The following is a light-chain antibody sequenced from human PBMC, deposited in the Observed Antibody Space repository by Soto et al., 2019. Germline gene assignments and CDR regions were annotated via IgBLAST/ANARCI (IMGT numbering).Light chain of an antibody. CDR1: PSVSNS. V-gene: IGKV3-11*01. CDR3: QQRNKWPPVT. Sequence: ESVLTQSPATLSFSPWERATLSCRASPSVSNSLAWYQHKPGQAPRLLIYDASNRATGVPTRFSGSGSGTDFTLTISSLEPEDFAVYYCQQRNKWPPVTFGGGTKVDIK. CDR2: DAS. J-gene: IGKJ4*01.